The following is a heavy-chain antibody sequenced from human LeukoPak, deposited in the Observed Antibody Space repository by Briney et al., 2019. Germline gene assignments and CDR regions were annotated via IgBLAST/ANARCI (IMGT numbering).Heavy chain of an antibody. Sequence: ASVKVSCKASGYTFTSYYMHWVRQAPVQGLGWMGIINPSGGSTSHAQKFQGSGTMTRDTSTSTVYMELSSLRSEDKAVYYCARDYLERRVVSGAALDYWGQGTLVTVSS. CDR3: ARDYLERRVVSGAALDY. J-gene: IGHJ4*02. D-gene: IGHD1-1*01. CDR2: INPSGGST. V-gene: IGHV1-46*01. CDR1: GYTFTSYY.